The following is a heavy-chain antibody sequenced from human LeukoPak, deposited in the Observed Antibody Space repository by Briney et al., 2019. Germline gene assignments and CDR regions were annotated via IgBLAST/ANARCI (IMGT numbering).Heavy chain of an antibody. J-gene: IGHJ5*02. Sequence: PGGSLRLSCSASGFTFRTSAMHWVRQAPGKGLEYVSAISSNGGSTYYADSVKGRFTISRDNSKNTLHLQMSSLRAEDTAVYYCVGVRWCGGSNWFDPWDQGTLVTVSS. V-gene: IGHV3-64D*09. CDR1: GFTFRTSA. CDR3: VGVRWCGGSNWFDP. CDR2: ISSNGGST. D-gene: IGHD3-10*01.